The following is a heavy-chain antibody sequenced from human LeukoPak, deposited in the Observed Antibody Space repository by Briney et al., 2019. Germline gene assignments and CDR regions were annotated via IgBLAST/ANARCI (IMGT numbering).Heavy chain of an antibody. V-gene: IGHV4-39*07. CDR1: GGSISSSSYY. D-gene: IGHD3-22*01. CDR2: IYYSGST. CDR3: ARGVGDYYDSSGYHGKAAFDI. Sequence: PSETLSLTCTVSGGSISSSSYYWGWIRQPPGKGLEWIGSIYYSGSTYYNPSLKSRVTISVDTSKNQFSLKLSSVTAADTAVYYCARGVGDYYDSSGYHGKAAFDIWGQGTMVTVSS. J-gene: IGHJ3*02.